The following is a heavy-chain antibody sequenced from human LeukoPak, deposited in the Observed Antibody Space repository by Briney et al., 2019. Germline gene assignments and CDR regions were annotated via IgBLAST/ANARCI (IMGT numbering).Heavy chain of an antibody. CDR1: GASVSSGGSS. V-gene: IGHV4-30-2*01. D-gene: IGHD3-10*01. J-gene: IGHJ5*02. CDR3: ARDSYGLGSNYFDP. Sequence: SQTLSLTCAVTGASVSSGGSSWAWTRQPPGKGLEWIGYIYHIVNTFYNPSLQSRVTISVDRAKNQVSLRLTSVTAADTAVYYCARDSYGLGSNYFDPWGQGTQVTVSS. CDR2: IYHIVNT.